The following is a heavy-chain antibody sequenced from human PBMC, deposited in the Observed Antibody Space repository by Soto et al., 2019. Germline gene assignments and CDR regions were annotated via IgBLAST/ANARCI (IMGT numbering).Heavy chain of an antibody. J-gene: IGHJ4*01. V-gene: IGHV3-23*01. CDR3: AKAKTVVVAAINY. Sequence: PGGSLRLSCAASGVTFSDYAMSWVRQAPGKGLEWVSTIIGSGGSTYYADSVKGRFTLSRDNSKNTLYLQMRSLRAEDTALYYCAKAKTVVVAAINYWGQGTLVTVSS. D-gene: IGHD2-15*01. CDR2: IIGSGGST. CDR1: GVTFSDYA.